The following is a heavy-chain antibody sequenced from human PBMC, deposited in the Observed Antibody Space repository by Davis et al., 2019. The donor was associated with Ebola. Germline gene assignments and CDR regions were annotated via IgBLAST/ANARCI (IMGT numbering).Heavy chain of an antibody. CDR3: ARDKAAYSGSYPGVY. CDR2: INPSGGST. J-gene: IGHJ4*02. D-gene: IGHD1-26*01. V-gene: IGHV1-46*01. CDR1: GYTFTNYG. Sequence: ASVKVSCKASGYTFTNYGISWVRQAPGQGLEWMGIINPSGGSTSYAQKFQGRVTMTRDTSTSTVYMELSSLRSEDTAVYYCARDKAAYSGSYPGVYWGQGTLVTVSS.